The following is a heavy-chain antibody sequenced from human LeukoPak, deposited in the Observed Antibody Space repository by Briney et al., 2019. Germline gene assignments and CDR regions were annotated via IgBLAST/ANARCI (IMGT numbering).Heavy chain of an antibody. J-gene: IGHJ4*02. Sequence: GEXXXXSFKGSGYSFTSYWIGWVRQMPGKGLEWMGIIYPGDSDTRYSPSFQGQVTISADKSISTAYLQWSSLKASDTAMYYCARHGPTGTIAYFDYWGQGTLVTVSS. V-gene: IGHV5-51*01. CDR1: GYSFTSYW. CDR2: IYPGDSDT. CDR3: ARHGPTGTIAYFDY. D-gene: IGHD1-7*01.